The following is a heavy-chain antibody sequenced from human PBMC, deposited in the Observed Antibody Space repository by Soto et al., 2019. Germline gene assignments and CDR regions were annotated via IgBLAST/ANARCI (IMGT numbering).Heavy chain of an antibody. CDR1: GGTFSSYT. CDR3: ARDFDILTGYYKFRRVDY. D-gene: IGHD3-9*01. J-gene: IGHJ4*02. CDR2: IIPILGIA. V-gene: IGHV1-69*08. Sequence: QVQLVQSGAEVKKPGSSVKVSCKASGGTFSSYTISWVRQAPGQGLEWMGRIIPILGIANYAQKFQGRVTITADKSTSTAYMELSSLRSEDTAVYYCARDFDILTGYYKFRRVDYWGQGTLVTVSS.